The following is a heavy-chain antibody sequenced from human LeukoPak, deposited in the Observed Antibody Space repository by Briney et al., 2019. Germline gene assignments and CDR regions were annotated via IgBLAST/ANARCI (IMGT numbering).Heavy chain of an antibody. Sequence: ASVKVSCKASGYTFTSYDINWVRQATGQGLEWMGWMNPNSGNTGYAQKFQGRVTITRNTSISTAYMKLSSLRSEDTAVYYCARGLEERTKDYYYYYMDVWGKGTTVTVSS. J-gene: IGHJ6*03. CDR1: GYTFTSYD. V-gene: IGHV1-8*03. D-gene: IGHD1-1*01. CDR3: ARGLEERTKDYYYYYMDV. CDR2: MNPNSGNT.